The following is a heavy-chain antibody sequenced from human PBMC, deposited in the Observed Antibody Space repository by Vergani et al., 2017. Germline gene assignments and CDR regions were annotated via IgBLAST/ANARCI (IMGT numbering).Heavy chain of an antibody. CDR3: AKSYRDDYVWGIDRYNPPGYFDY. D-gene: IGHD3-16*01. CDR2: ISGSGGST. Sequence: EVQLLESGGGLVQPGGSLRLSCAASGFTFSSYAMSWVSAISGSGGSTYYADSVKDRFTISRDNSKNTLYLQMNSLRAEDTAVYYYAKSYRDDYVWGIDRYNPPGYFDYWGQGTMVTVS. V-gene: IGHV3-23*01. CDR1: GFTFSSYA. J-gene: IGHJ4*02.